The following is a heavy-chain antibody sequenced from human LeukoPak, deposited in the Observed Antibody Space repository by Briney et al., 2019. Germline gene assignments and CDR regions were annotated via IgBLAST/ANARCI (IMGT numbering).Heavy chain of an antibody. J-gene: IGHJ4*02. CDR1: GGTFSSYA. D-gene: IGHD2-15*01. CDR3: LVLEPAGGRNY. CDR2: IIPIFGTA. V-gene: IGHV1-69*05. Sequence: SVKVSCKASGGTFSSYAISWVRQAPGQGLEWMGGIIPIFGTANYAQKFQGRVTITTDESTSTAYMGLSSLRSEDTAVYYCLVLEPAGGRNYWGQGTLVTVSS.